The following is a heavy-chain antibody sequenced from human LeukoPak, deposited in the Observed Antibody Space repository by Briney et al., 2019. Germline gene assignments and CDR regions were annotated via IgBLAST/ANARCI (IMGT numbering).Heavy chain of an antibody. CDR3: ARDPSISGAYYFDY. D-gene: IGHD3-10*01. V-gene: IGHV3-21*01. J-gene: IGHJ4*02. CDR1: GFTFSTYS. CDR2: ISSSSSYI. Sequence: GRSLRLSCAASGFTFSTYSMNWVRQAPGKGLEWVSSISSSSSYIYYADSVKGRFTISRDNAKNSLYLQMNSLRAEDTAVYYCARDPSISGAYYFDYWGQGILVTVSS.